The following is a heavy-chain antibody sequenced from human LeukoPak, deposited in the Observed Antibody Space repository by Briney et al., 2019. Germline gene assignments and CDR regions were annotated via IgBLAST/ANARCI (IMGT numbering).Heavy chain of an antibody. V-gene: IGHV1-18*01. CDR1: GYTFSSSG. Sequence: ASVKVSFKASGYTFSSSGISWVRQAPGQGLEWMGWISPDTGKTNYAHNLQGRVTMTTDTSTSTAYMELRSLRSDDTAIYYCASDSSGYFGDYWGQGTLVTVSS. D-gene: IGHD3-22*01. J-gene: IGHJ4*02. CDR3: ASDSSGYFGDY. CDR2: ISPDTGKT.